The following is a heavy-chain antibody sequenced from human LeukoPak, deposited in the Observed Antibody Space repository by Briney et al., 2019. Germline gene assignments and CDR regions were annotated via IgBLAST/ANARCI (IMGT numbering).Heavy chain of an antibody. CDR2: ISYDGSDK. V-gene: IGHV3-30*18. Sequence: GGSLRLSCAASGFTFSNYGMHWVRQAPGKGLEWVAIISYDGSDKYYADSVKGRFTISRDNSKNTLYLQMSSLRAEDTAMYYCAKLGKQWLALLSWGQGTLVTVSS. J-gene: IGHJ4*02. CDR1: GFTFSNYG. CDR3: AKLGKQWLALLS. D-gene: IGHD6-19*01.